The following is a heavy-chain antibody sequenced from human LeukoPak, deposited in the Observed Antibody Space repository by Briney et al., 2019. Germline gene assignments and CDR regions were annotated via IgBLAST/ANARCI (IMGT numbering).Heavy chain of an antibody. CDR1: GGSISSYY. Sequence: SETLSLTCTVSGGSISSYYWSWIRQPPGKELEWIGYIYYSGSTNYNPSLKSRVSISVDTSKNQFSLKLSSVTAADTAVYYCARYDSSGYYSYFDLWGRGTLVTVSS. V-gene: IGHV4-59*08. D-gene: IGHD3-22*01. J-gene: IGHJ2*01. CDR3: ARYDSSGYYSYFDL. CDR2: IYYSGST.